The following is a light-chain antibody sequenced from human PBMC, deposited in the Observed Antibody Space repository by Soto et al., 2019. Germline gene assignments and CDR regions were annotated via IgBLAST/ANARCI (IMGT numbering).Light chain of an antibody. CDR1: QIISSN. CDR3: QQYNDRPRVT. V-gene: IGKV3-15*01. Sequence: EIVLTQSPATLSVSPGERATLSCRASQIISSNLAWYQQKPGQGPRLLIYDASTRATGVPARFSGSGSGTEFTLTINSLQSEDFAVYYCQQYNDRPRVTFGPGTKVDFK. J-gene: IGKJ3*01. CDR2: DAS.